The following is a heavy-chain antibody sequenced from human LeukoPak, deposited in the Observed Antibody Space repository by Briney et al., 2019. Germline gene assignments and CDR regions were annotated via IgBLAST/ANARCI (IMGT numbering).Heavy chain of an antibody. Sequence: SQTLSLTCTVSGGSISSRDYYWSWIRQPPGKGLEWIGYIYYSGSTYYNPSLKSRITISIDTSKNQFSLKLTSVTATDTAVYYCARDSGSGDIYWGQGTQVTVSS. CDR2: IYYSGST. CDR3: ARDSGSGDIY. J-gene: IGHJ4*02. D-gene: IGHD3-10*01. CDR1: GGSISSRDYY. V-gene: IGHV4-30-4*01.